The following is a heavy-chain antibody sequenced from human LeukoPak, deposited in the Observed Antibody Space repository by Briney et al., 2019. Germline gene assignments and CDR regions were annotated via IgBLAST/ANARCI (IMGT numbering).Heavy chain of an antibody. Sequence: ASVKVSCKASGGTFSSYAISWVRQAPGQGLEWMGRIIPILGIANYAQKFQGRVTITADKSTSTAYMELSSLRSEDTAVYYCASSPTPGWLHLDYWGQGTLVTVSS. CDR3: ASSPTPGWLHLDY. CDR1: GGTFSSYA. J-gene: IGHJ4*02. D-gene: IGHD5-24*01. CDR2: IIPILGIA. V-gene: IGHV1-69*04.